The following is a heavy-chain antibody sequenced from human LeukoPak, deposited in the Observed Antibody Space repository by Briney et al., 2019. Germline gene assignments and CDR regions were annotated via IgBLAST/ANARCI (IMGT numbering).Heavy chain of an antibody. V-gene: IGHV3-23*01. J-gene: IGHJ4*02. Sequence: GGSLRLSCTASGFTLSSYEMTWIRQAPGKGLEWVSSIDYSGDTTYYADSVKGRFTISRDNSKSTLFLQLSSLRSDDTAVYYCARLLGSYNWNDPQFDCWGQGTLVTVSS. CDR1: GFTLSSYE. D-gene: IGHD1-20*01. CDR2: IDYSGDTT. CDR3: ARLLGSYNWNDPQFDC.